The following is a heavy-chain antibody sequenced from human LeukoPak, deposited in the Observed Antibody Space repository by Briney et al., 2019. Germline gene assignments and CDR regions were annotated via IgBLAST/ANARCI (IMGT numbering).Heavy chain of an antibody. J-gene: IGHJ4*02. CDR3: ARVFQVAGWDYFDY. V-gene: IGHV3-13*01. Sequence: GGPLRLSCAASGFTFSSYDMHWVRQATGKGLEWVSAIGTAGDTYYPGSVKGRFTISRENAKNSLYLQMNSLRAGDTAVYYCARVFQVAGWDYFDYWGQGTLVTVSS. D-gene: IGHD6-19*01. CDR2: IGTAGDT. CDR1: GFTFSSYD.